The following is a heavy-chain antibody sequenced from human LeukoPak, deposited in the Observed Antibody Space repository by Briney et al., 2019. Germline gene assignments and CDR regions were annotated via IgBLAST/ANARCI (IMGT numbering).Heavy chain of an antibody. D-gene: IGHD3-10*01. V-gene: IGHV1-69*04. CDR2: VIPMLGTT. Sequence: SVKVSCKASGDTFSNYAISWVRQAPGQGLEWIGRVIPMLGTTHYAQKLQGRVTINADKSTSAAYIELSSLRSEDTAVYYCARDQMVRGVYPSFDYWGQGTLVTVSS. CDR3: ARDQMVRGVYPSFDY. CDR1: GDTFSNYA. J-gene: IGHJ4*02.